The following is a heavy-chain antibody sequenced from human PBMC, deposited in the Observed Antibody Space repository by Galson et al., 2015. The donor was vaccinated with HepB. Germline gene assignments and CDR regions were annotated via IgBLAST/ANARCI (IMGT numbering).Heavy chain of an antibody. CDR2: INPSGGST. V-gene: IGHV1-46*01. CDR3: ARESVAVAGTSKPSHDY. Sequence: SVKVSCKASGYTFTSYYMHWVRQAPGQGLEWMGIINPSGGSTSYAQKFQGRVTMTRDTSTNTVYMELSSLRSEDTAVYYCARESVAVAGTSKPSHDYWGQGTLVTVSS. J-gene: IGHJ4*02. CDR1: GYTFTSYY. D-gene: IGHD6-19*01.